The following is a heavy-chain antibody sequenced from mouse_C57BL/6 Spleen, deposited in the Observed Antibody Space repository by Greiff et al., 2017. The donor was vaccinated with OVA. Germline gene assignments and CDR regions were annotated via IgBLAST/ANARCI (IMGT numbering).Heavy chain of an antibody. V-gene: IGHV1-82*01. CDR1: GYAFSSSW. CDR3: ARERITTVDYAMDY. J-gene: IGHJ4*01. D-gene: IGHD1-1*01. CDR2: IYPGDGDT. Sequence: QVQLQQSGPELVKPGASVKISCKASGYAFSSSWMNWVKQRPGKGLEWIGRIYPGDGDTNYNGKFKGKATLTADKSSSTAYMQLSSLTSEDSAVYFCARERITTVDYAMDYWGQGTSVTVSS.